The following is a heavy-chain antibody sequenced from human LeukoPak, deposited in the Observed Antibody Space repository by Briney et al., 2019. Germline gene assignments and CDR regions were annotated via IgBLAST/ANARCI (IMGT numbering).Heavy chain of an antibody. CDR2: ISDSGTDT. CDR3: AKTDCTSSSCYTIDY. CDR1: GFTFSSYA. V-gene: IGHV3-23*01. D-gene: IGHD2-2*02. Sequence: GRSLRLSCAASGFTFSSYAMHWVRQAPGKGLEWVSVISDSGTDTSYADSGRGRFTISRDNSKNTLYLQMNSLRAEDTAVYYCAKTDCTSSSCYTIDYWGQGTLVTVSS. J-gene: IGHJ4*02.